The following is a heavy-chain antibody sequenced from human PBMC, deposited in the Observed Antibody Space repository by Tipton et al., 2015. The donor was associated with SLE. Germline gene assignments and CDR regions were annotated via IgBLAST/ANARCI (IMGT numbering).Heavy chain of an antibody. J-gene: IGHJ5*02. CDR1: GGSMNTNTYY. Sequence: TLSLTCTVSGGSMNTNTYYWGWVRQPPGKGLKWIGSIYYNGNTYYNTSLKSRLTISIDTSKNRFALNLRSVTAADTAVYYCATQADNWFDPWGQGRLVTVSS. V-gene: IGHV4-39*01. CDR3: ATQADNWFDP. CDR2: IYYNGNT.